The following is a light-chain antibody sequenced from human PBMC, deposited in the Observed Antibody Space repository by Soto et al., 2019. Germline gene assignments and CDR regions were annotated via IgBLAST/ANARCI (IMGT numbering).Light chain of an antibody. CDR2: EGS. J-gene: IGLJ2*01. CDR3: CSYAGSSTLDVV. Sequence: QSALTQPASVSGSPGHSITISCTGTSSDVGSYNLVSWYQQHPGKAPKLMIYEGSKRPSGVSNRFSGSKSGNTASLTISGLQAEDEADYYCCSYAGSSTLDVVFGGGTKLTVL. CDR1: SSDVGSYNL. V-gene: IGLV2-23*01.